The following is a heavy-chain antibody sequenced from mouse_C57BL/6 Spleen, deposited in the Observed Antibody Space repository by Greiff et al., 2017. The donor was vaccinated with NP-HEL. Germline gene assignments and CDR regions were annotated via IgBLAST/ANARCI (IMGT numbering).Heavy chain of an antibody. Sequence: EVKLQQSGPELVKPGASVKISCKASGYTFTDYYMNWVKQSHGKSLEWIGDINPNNGGTSYNQKFKGKATLTVDKSSSTAYMELRSLTSEDSAVYYCARSEGPMDYWGQGTSVTVSS. J-gene: IGHJ4*01. D-gene: IGHD3-3*01. V-gene: IGHV1-26*01. CDR3: ARSEGPMDY. CDR1: GYTFTDYY. CDR2: INPNNGGT.